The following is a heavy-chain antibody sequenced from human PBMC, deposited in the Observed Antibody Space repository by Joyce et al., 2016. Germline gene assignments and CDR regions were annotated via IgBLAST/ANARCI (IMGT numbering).Heavy chain of an antibody. J-gene: IGHJ4*02. Sequence: QVNLVQSGAEVKKPGASVKVSCKASGYTFNNYAISWVRQAPGHGLEWVGWIGVSTGNTNSAQKFQGRITMTIYPPTTTAYLELESLRSDDTAVYYCVRDSGPRPEFDFWGQGTQVTVSS. D-gene: IGHD1-26*01. CDR1: GYTFNNYA. CDR2: IGVSTGNT. V-gene: IGHV1-18*04. CDR3: VRDSGPRPEFDF.